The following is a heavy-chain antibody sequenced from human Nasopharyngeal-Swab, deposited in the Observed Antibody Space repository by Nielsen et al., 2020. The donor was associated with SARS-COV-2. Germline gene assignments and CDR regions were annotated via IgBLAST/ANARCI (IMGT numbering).Heavy chain of an antibody. CDR3: AKNPPFSDYFDY. Sequence: WIRQPPGKGLEWVSAISGSGGSTYYADSVKGRFTISRDNSKNTLYLQMNSLRAEDTAVYYCAKNPPFSDYFDYWGQGTLVTASS. CDR2: ISGSGGST. V-gene: IGHV3-23*01. J-gene: IGHJ4*02.